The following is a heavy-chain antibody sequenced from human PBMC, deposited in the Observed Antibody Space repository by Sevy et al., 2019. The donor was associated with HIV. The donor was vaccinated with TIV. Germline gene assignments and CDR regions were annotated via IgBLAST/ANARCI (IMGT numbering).Heavy chain of an antibody. CDR1: GFTFDDYA. CDR3: AKGIAGQFRYLGAFDI. CDR2: LSWNSGSI. V-gene: IGHV3-9*01. D-gene: IGHD1-1*01. J-gene: IGHJ3*02. Sequence: GGSLRLSCAASGFTFDDYAMHWVRQAPGKGLEWVSGLSWNSGSIRYADSVKGRFTISRDNAKNSLYLQMNSLRAEDTALYYCAKGIAGQFRYLGAFDIWGQGTMVTVSS.